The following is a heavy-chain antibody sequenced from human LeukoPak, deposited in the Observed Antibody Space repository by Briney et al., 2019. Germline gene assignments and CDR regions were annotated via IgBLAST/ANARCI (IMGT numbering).Heavy chain of an antibody. Sequence: GGSLRLSCAASGFTFDDYAMHWVRQAPGKGLEWVSGISWNGGSIGYADSVKGRFTISRDNAKNSLYLQMNSLRAEDTAVYYCAREDSGWYVSDYWGQGTLVTVSS. CDR3: AREDSGWYVSDY. V-gene: IGHV3-9*01. D-gene: IGHD6-19*01. J-gene: IGHJ4*02. CDR1: GFTFDDYA. CDR2: ISWNGGSI.